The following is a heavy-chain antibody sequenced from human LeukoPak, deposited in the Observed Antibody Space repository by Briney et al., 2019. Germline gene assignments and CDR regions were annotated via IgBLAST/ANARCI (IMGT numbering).Heavy chain of an antibody. Sequence: GASVKVSCKASGYTFTGCYMHWVRQAPGQGLEWMGWINPNSGGTNYAQKFQGRVTMTRDTSIGTAYMELSRLRSDDTAVYYCARTGYSYGYWWFDPWGQGTLVTVSS. CDR2: INPNSGGT. J-gene: IGHJ5*02. CDR3: ARTGYSYGYWWFDP. V-gene: IGHV1-2*02. D-gene: IGHD5-18*01. CDR1: GYTFTGCY.